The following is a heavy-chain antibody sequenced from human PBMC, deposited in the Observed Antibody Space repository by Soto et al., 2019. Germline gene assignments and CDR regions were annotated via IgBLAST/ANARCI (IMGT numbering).Heavy chain of an antibody. CDR3: AADYGDYAHAFDI. D-gene: IGHD4-17*01. Sequence: QVQLVQSGAEVKKPGASVKVCCKASGYTFTSYAMHWVRQAPGQRLEWMGWINAGNGNTKYSQKFQGRVTITRDTSASTAYMELSSLRSEDTAVYYCAADYGDYAHAFDIWGQGTMVTVSS. CDR2: INAGNGNT. V-gene: IGHV1-3*01. J-gene: IGHJ3*02. CDR1: GYTFTSYA.